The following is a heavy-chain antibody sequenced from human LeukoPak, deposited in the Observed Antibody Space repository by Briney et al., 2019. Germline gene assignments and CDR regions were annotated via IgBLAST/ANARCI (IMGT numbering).Heavy chain of an antibody. J-gene: IGHJ5*02. Sequence: GGSLRLSCAASGLTFSSYGMHWVRQAPGKGLEWVAVISYDGTIRNYADSVKGRFTISRDNSKNTLYLQMNSLTAEDTALYYCAKGGCSSTTCYLANPWGQGTLVTVSS. D-gene: IGHD2-2*01. V-gene: IGHV3-30*18. CDR3: AKGGCSSTTCYLANP. CDR2: ISYDGTIR. CDR1: GLTFSSYG.